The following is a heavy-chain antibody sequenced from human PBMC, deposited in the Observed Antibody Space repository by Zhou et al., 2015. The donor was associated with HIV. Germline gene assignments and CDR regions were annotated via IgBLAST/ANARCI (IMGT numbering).Heavy chain of an antibody. CDR3: AREGSNYLYYYYYYMDV. CDR2: IIPIFGTA. V-gene: IGHV1-69*01. J-gene: IGHJ6*03. Sequence: QVQLVQSGAEVKKPGSSVKVSCKASGGTFSSYAISWVRQAPGQGLEWMGGIIPIFGTANYAQKFQGRVTITADESTSTAYMELSSLRSEDTAVYYCAREGSNYLYYYYYYMDVWGKGTTVTVSS. CDR1: GGTFSSYA. D-gene: IGHD3-10*01.